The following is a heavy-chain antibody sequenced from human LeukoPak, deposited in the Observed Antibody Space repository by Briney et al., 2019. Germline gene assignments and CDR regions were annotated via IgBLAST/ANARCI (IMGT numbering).Heavy chain of an antibody. CDR2: INPNSGGT. J-gene: IGHJ3*02. CDR3: ARNYYGSGSYSSWGDAFDI. Sequence: GGSVKVSCKASGYTFTGYYMHWVRQAPGQGLEWMGWINPNSGGTNYAQKFQGRVTMTRDTSISTAYMELSRLRSDDTAVYYCARNYYGSGSYSSWGDAFDIWGQGTMVTVSS. V-gene: IGHV1-2*02. CDR1: GYTFTGYY. D-gene: IGHD3-10*01.